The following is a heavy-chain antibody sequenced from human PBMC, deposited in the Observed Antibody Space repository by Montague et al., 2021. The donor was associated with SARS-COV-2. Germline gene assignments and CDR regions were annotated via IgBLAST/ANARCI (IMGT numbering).Heavy chain of an antibody. Sequence: SLRLSCAASGFTFSSYSMNWVRQAPGKWLEWVSSISSSSSYIYYADSVKGRFTISRDNAKNSLYLQMNSLRAEDTAVYYCARSPSYYYDSSGCFDYWGQGTLVTVSS. J-gene: IGHJ4*02. CDR1: GFTFSSYS. D-gene: IGHD3-22*01. CDR2: ISSSSSYI. V-gene: IGHV3-21*01. CDR3: ARSPSYYYDSSGCFDY.